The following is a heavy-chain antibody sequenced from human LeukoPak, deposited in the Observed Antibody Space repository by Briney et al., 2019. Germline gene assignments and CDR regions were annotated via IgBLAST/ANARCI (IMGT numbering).Heavy chain of an antibody. D-gene: IGHD3-22*01. V-gene: IGHV4-39*01. CDR2: IYYSGRT. CDR3: ARRRYYDGSGYLE. Sequence: PSETLSLTCSVSGDSVSRSDSYWDWIRQPPGKGLEWIGTIYYSGRTYYSPSLKSRVTMSVDPSNNQFSLNLRSVTAADTALYFCARRRYYDGSGYLEWGQGTLLSVSS. CDR1: GDSVSRSDSY. J-gene: IGHJ1*01.